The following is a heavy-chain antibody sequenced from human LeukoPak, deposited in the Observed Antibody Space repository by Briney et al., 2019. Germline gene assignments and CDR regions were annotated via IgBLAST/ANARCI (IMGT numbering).Heavy chain of an antibody. Sequence: GGSLRLSCAASGFTFSSYSMNWVRQAPGKGLEWVSSISSSSSYMYYADSVKGRFTISRDNAKNSLYLQMNSLRAEDTAVYYCARGRGYCSSTSCPNYFDYWGQGTLVTVSS. CDR3: ARGRGYCSSTSCPNYFDY. J-gene: IGHJ4*02. V-gene: IGHV3-21*01. D-gene: IGHD2-2*01. CDR2: ISSSSSYM. CDR1: GFTFSSYS.